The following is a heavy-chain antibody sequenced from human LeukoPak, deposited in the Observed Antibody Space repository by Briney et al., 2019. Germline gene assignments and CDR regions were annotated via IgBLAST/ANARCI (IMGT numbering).Heavy chain of an antibody. V-gene: IGHV1-2*02. D-gene: IGHD3-3*01. J-gene: IGHJ4*02. CDR1: GYTFNSYV. CDR3: ARGSDDFWSGYSPSY. Sequence: ASVKVSCKASGYTFNSYVISWVRQAPGQGLEWMGWINPNSGGTNYAQKFQGRVTMTRDTSISTAYMELSRLRSDDTAVYYCARGSDDFWSGYSPSYWGQGTLVTVSS. CDR2: INPNSGGT.